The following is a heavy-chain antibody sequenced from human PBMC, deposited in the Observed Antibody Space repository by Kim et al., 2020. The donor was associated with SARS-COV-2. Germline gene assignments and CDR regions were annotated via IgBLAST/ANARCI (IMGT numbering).Heavy chain of an antibody. J-gene: IGHJ4*02. CDR1: GFTFSRVW. V-gene: IGHV3-7*01. Sequence: GGSLRLSCAASGFTFSRVWMSWVRQAPGKGLEWVANIKQDGSEKNYVDSEKGRFTISRDNAKNSLYLQRNSLRAKDTALYYCAREDPTVGEFYDYWGQGTLVTVSS. CDR2: IKQDGSEK. CDR3: AREDPTVGEFYDY. D-gene: IGHD3-10*01.